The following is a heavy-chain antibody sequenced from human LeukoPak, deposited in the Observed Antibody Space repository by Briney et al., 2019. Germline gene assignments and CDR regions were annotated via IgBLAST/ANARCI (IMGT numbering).Heavy chain of an antibody. CDR2: ISGSGDRT. J-gene: IGHJ4*02. Sequence: GGSLRLSCAASGLTFRSCAMSWVRQAPGKGLEWVSGISGSGDRTYYADSVEGRFTISRDNSKNTLYLQMNTLRAEDTAVYYCAKDFTVVVPTAVALFDYWGQGTLVTVSS. V-gene: IGHV3-23*01. CDR3: AKDFTVVVPTAVALFDY. CDR1: GLTFRSCA. D-gene: IGHD2-2*01.